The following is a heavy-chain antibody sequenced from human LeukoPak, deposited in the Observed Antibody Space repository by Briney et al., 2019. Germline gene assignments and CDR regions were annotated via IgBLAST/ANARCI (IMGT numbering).Heavy chain of an antibody. CDR1: GFTFDDYG. D-gene: IGHD2-15*01. CDR2: INWNGGST. V-gene: IGHV3-20*04. CDR3: ARERYWSGGSYRTGLNWFDP. J-gene: IGHJ5*02. Sequence: GGSLRLSCAASGFTFDDYGMSWVRQAPGKGLEWVSGINWNGGSTGYADSVKGRFTISRDNAKNSLYLQMNSLRAEDTALYYCARERYWSGGSYRTGLNWFDPWGQGTLVTVSS.